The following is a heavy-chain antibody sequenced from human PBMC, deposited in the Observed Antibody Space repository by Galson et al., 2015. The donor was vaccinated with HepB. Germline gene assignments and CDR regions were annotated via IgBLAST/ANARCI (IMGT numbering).Heavy chain of an antibody. CDR1: GFTFSDYG. CDR2: IRYDGSYK. Sequence: SLSLSCAASGFTFSDYGMHWVRQAPGKGLEWVAFIRYDGSYKNYADSVKGRFTISRDNSKNTLYLQMNSLRAEDTAVYYCAKAIPGEWLLGFDNWGQGTLVTVSS. D-gene: IGHD3-3*01. V-gene: IGHV3-30*02. J-gene: IGHJ4*02. CDR3: AKAIPGEWLLGFDN.